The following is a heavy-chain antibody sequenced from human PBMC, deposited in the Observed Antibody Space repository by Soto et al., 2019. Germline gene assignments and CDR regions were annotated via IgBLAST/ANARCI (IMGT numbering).Heavy chain of an antibody. Sequence: GGSLRLSCAASGFTFSSYAMSWVRQAPGKGLEWVSAISGSGGSTYYADSVKGRFTISRDNSKNTLYLQMNSLRAEDTAVYYCAKDGEGYYGSGSYYYDAFDIWGQGTMVTVSS. CDR2: ISGSGGST. CDR1: GFTFSSYA. J-gene: IGHJ3*02. CDR3: AKDGEGYYGSGSYYYDAFDI. V-gene: IGHV3-23*01. D-gene: IGHD3-10*01.